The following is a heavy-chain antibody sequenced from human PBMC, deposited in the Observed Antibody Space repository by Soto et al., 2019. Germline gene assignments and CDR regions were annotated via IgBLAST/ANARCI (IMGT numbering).Heavy chain of an antibody. CDR2: IYHSGST. CDR1: GGSISSGGYS. V-gene: IGHV4-30-2*01. D-gene: IGHD3-10*01. Sequence: SETLSLTCAVSGGSISSGGYSWSWIRQPPGKGLEWIGYIYHSGSTYYNPSLKSRVTISVDRSKNQFSLKLSSVTAADTAVYYCARALLWFGGHRYYYYYGMDVWGQGTTVTVSS. CDR3: ARALLWFGGHRYYYYYGMDV. J-gene: IGHJ6*02.